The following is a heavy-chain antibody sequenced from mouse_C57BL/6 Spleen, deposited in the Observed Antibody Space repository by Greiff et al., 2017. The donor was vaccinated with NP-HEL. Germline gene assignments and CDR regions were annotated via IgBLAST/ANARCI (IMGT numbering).Heavy chain of an antibody. Sequence: QVQLQQSGAELVKPGASVKMSCKASGYTFTSYWITWVKQRPGQGLEWIGDIYPGSGSTNYNEKFKSKATLTVDTSSSTAYMQLSSLTSEDSAVYYCAREEDYYGSVAYWGQGTLVTVSA. J-gene: IGHJ3*01. V-gene: IGHV1-55*01. CDR3: AREEDYYGSVAY. D-gene: IGHD1-1*01. CDR1: GYTFTSYW. CDR2: IYPGSGST.